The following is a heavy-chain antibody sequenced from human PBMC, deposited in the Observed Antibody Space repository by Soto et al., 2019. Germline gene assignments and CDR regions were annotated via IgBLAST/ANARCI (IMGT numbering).Heavy chain of an antibody. J-gene: IGHJ4*02. V-gene: IGHV3-49*04. Sequence: GGSLRLSCTSSGFTFGSYSMSWVRQAPGKGLEWIGFIRSRAYYGTTEYAASVQGRFTISRDDSKNIAYLQMDSLKTEDTGVYYCTGLQSLRSGDFVPYFDYWGQGALVTVSS. CDR2: IRSRAYYGTT. D-gene: IGHD2-21*02. CDR3: TGLQSLRSGDFVPYFDY. CDR1: GFTFGSYS.